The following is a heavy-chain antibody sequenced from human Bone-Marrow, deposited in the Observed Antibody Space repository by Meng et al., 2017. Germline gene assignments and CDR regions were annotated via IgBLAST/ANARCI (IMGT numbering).Heavy chain of an antibody. CDR2: ISYDGSNK. CDR3: AKDLDLTGVINAFDI. Sequence: GESLKISCAASGFTFSSYAMHWVRQAPGKGLEWVAVISYDGSNKYYADSVKGRFTISRDNSKNTLYLQMNSLRAEDTAVYYCAKDLDLTGVINAFDIWGQGTMVTVSS. CDR1: GFTFSSYA. J-gene: IGHJ3*02. D-gene: IGHD7-27*01. V-gene: IGHV3-30*07.